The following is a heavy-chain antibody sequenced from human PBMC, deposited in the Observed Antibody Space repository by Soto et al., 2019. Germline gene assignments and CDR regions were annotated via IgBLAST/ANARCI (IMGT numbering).Heavy chain of an antibody. J-gene: IGHJ3*02. Sequence: PGESLKISCKGSGYSFTSYWIGWVRQMPGKGLEWMGIIYPGDSDTRYSPSFQGQVTISADKSISTAYLQWSSLKASDTAMYYCARRGLYYDSSGYYSAFDIWGQGTMVTV. V-gene: IGHV5-51*01. CDR1: GYSFTSYW. CDR2: IYPGDSDT. D-gene: IGHD3-22*01. CDR3: ARRGLYYDSSGYYSAFDI.